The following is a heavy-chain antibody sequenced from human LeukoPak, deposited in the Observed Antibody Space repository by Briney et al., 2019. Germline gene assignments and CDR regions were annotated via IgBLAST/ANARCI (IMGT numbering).Heavy chain of an antibody. Sequence: GGSLRLSCAASGFTFTIFGFNWVRQAPGKVPEWVSYIDARSGITYYADSVQGRFTISRDNAQESVFLQMNSLRADDMAVYYCARTYDFGRGPPGDAFDNWGPGTLVTVSS. V-gene: IGHV3-48*01. CDR2: IDARSGIT. CDR3: ARTYDFGRGPPGDAFDN. D-gene: IGHD3-3*01. J-gene: IGHJ3*02. CDR1: GFTFTIFG.